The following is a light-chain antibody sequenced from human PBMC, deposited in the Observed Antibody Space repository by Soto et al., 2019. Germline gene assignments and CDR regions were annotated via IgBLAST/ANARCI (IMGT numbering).Light chain of an antibody. Sequence: QSVLTQPPSVSGAPGQRVTISCTGSSSNIGAGYDVPWYQQLPGTAPKLLIYGNSNRPSGVPDRFSGSKSGTSASLAITGRQAEDEADYYCQSYDSSLSAYVVFGGGTKHTVL. V-gene: IGLV1-40*01. J-gene: IGLJ2*01. CDR3: QSYDSSLSAYVV. CDR2: GNS. CDR1: SSNIGAGYD.